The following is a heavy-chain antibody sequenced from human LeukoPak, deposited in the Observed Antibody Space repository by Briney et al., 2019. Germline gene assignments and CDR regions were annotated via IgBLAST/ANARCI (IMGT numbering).Heavy chain of an antibody. D-gene: IGHD6-19*01. J-gene: IGHJ4*02. CDR2: IFYSGTT. CDR3: ARSSLAVYFDY. V-gene: IGHV4-59*08. CDR1: GGSISGYY. Sequence: SETLSLTCTVSGGSISGYYWGWIRQPPGKGLEYIGFIFYSGTTNYNPSLKSRVTISVDTSKNQFSLYLSSVTAADTAMYFCARSSLAVYFDYWGQGTLVTASS.